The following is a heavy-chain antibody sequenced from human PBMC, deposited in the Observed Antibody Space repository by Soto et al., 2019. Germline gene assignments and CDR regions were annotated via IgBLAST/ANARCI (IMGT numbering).Heavy chain of an antibody. V-gene: IGHV3-7*01. Sequence: EVQLEESGGGLVQPGGSLRLSCGASGFSFGVYWMSWVRQAPGKGLEWLATIKWDASEKKYVDSVKGRFTTSRDNAKNSLYLQMDSLRADDTAIYYCARGSGYGSRSSVNDYLDYWGHGTLVTVSS. D-gene: IGHD3-10*01. CDR2: IKWDASEK. CDR3: ARGSGYGSRSSVNDYLDY. CDR1: GFSFGVYW. J-gene: IGHJ4*01.